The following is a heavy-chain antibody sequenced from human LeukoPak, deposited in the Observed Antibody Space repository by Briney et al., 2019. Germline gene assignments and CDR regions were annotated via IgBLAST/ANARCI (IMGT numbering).Heavy chain of an antibody. CDR3: AKNGEVLSWFDP. CDR1: GFXFTSYA. D-gene: IGHD3-10*01. J-gene: IGHJ5*02. V-gene: IGHV3-23*01. CDR2: ISGSGGST. Sequence: GGSLRLSCAASGFXFTSYAMSWVRQAPGKGLEWVSTISGSGGSTYYADSVKGRFTISRDNSKNTLYLQMNSLRAEDTAVYSCAKNGEVLSWFDPWGQGTLVTVSS.